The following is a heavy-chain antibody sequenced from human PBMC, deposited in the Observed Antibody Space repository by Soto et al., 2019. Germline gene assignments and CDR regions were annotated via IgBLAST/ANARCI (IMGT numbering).Heavy chain of an antibody. CDR1: GYTFTSYD. Sequence: QVQLVQSGAEVKKPGASVKVSCKASGYTFTSYDINWVRQATGQGLEYLGWMNPNSGNTGYVQKFRGRFTMTWDRPRTTAYRELSSRRSEDTAVYFCARGVKYGAYSRWFDPWGQGTLVTVSS. V-gene: IGHV1-8*01. CDR2: MNPNSGNT. J-gene: IGHJ5*02. CDR3: ARGVKYGAYSRWFDP. D-gene: IGHD4-17*01.